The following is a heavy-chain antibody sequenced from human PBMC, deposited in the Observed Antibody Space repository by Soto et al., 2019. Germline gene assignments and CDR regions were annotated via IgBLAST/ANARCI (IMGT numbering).Heavy chain of an antibody. CDR3: VRGTPTPGLDI. J-gene: IGHJ6*02. D-gene: IGHD1-1*01. CDR1: GFTFRSYS. Sequence: GGSLRLSCAASGFTFRSYSMNWVRQAPGKGLEWVSYISSSNRTINYADSVKGRFIISRDNAKNSLYLQMHSLRDEDTATYYCVRGTPTPGLDIWGRGTTVTVSS. CDR2: ISSSNRTI. V-gene: IGHV3-48*02.